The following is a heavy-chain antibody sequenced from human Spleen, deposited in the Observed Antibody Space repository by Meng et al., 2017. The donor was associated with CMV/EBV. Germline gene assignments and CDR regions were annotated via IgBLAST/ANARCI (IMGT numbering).Heavy chain of an antibody. V-gene: IGHV1-69*16. J-gene: IGHJ4*02. D-gene: IGHD3-10*01. Sequence: WVRQPPGQGLEWMVRFVPVLVTPNCAQKFQAIVPITTDESTGTASIALSSLISEHTSVYYCAGCPENYYCSGSLGHHFDYWGQGTLVTVSS. CDR2: FVPVLVTP. CDR3: AGCPENYYCSGSLGHHFDY.